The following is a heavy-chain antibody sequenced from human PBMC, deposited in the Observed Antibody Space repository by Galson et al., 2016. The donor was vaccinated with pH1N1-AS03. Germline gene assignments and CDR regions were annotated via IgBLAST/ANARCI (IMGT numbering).Heavy chain of an antibody. CDR2: ITGRGSPR. D-gene: IGHD4-23*01. J-gene: IGHJ3*02. CDR1: GFTFSKFE. Sequence: SLRLSCAASGFTFSKFEMNWVRQAPGKGLEWISYITGRGSPRYYADSVKGRFTISRDNAKNSLYLQMNSLRADDTALYYCTSLHGSNYGANPSPVFDIWGQGTMVTVSS. V-gene: IGHV3-48*03. CDR3: TSLHGSNYGANPSPVFDI.